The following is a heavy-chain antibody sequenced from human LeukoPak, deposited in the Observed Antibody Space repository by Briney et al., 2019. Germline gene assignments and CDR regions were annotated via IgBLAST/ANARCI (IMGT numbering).Heavy chain of an antibody. V-gene: IGHV3-30*02. CDR1: GFTFTNYG. CDR3: AKDYSDSSGYFRVPHVFDF. D-gene: IGHD3-22*01. CDR2: IKTDGSNK. Sequence: GGSLRLSCAASGFTFTNYGIHWVRQAPGKGLEWVTFIKTDGSNKYYADSVKGRFTISRDNSKNTLYLQMNSLRAEDTAVYYCAKDYSDSSGYFRVPHVFDFWGQGTLVTVSS. J-gene: IGHJ4*02.